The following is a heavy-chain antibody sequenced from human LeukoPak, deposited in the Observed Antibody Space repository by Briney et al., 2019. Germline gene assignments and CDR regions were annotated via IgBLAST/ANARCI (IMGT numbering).Heavy chain of an antibody. J-gene: IGHJ4*02. CDR2: INNSDTYI. CDR3: ARAVWDSSGHLFDY. D-gene: IGHD3-22*01. CDR1: GFIFNYYS. Sequence: PGGSLRLSCGASGFIFNYYSMNWVRPAAGKGLEWIASINNSDTYIDYADSVKGRFTISRDNAKNSLYLQMNSLRVEDTAVYYCARAVWDSSGHLFDYWGQGTLVTVSS. V-gene: IGHV3-21*01.